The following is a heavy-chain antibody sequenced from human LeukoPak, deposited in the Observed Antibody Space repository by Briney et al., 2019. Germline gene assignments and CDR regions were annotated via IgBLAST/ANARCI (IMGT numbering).Heavy chain of an antibody. CDR1: GFTFSSFG. J-gene: IGHJ4*02. CDR2: ISYEGSNK. D-gene: IGHD5-18*01. V-gene: IGHV3-30*18. CDR3: AKGIQLWWDFDY. Sequence: GGSLRLSCVASGFTFSSFGMRWVRQAPGKGLEWVAVISYEGSNKYYADSVKGRFTISRDNSKNTLYLQMNSLRAEDTDVYYCAKGIQLWWDFDYWGQGTLVTVSS.